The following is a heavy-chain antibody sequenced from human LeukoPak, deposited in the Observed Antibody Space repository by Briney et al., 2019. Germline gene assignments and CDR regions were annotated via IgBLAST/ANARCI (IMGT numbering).Heavy chain of an antibody. Sequence: SETLSLTCTVSGGSISSYYWSWLRQPPGKGLEWLGYIYYSGSTNYNPSLKSRVTISVDTSKDQFSLKLSSVTAADTAVYYCARHIRGYPHNHYGMDVWGQGTTVTVSS. J-gene: IGHJ6*02. CDR1: GGSISSYY. CDR3: ARHIRGYPHNHYGMDV. D-gene: IGHD3-3*02. V-gene: IGHV4-59*08. CDR2: IYYSGST.